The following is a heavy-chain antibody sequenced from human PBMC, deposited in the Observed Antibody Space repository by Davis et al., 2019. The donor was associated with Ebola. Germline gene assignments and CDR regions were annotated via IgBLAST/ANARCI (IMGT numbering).Heavy chain of an antibody. CDR3: ARPSITGTADAFDI. CDR1: GYSSTSYW. Sequence: GESLKISCKGSGYSSTSYWVGWVRQMHGKGLEWMGVIYPGDSDTRYSPSFQGQVTISVDKSISTAYLQWSSLKASDTAMYYCARPSITGTADAFDIWGQGTMVTVSS. J-gene: IGHJ3*02. CDR2: IYPGDSDT. V-gene: IGHV5-51*01. D-gene: IGHD1-20*01.